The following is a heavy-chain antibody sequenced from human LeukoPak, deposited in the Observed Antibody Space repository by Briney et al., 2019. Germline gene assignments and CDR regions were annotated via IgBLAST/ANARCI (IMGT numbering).Heavy chain of an antibody. CDR2: ISSSGTTT. V-gene: IGHV3-48*03. CDR1: GFTFSSYE. D-gene: IGHD5-24*01. Sequence: PGGSLRLSYAASGFTFSSYEMNWVRQAPGKGLEWVSYISSSGTTTYYADSVKGRFTISRDNAKNSLYLQMNSLRAEDMAIYYCARETLEMAPWGQGPMVPVSS. J-gene: IGHJ3*01. CDR3: ARETLEMAP.